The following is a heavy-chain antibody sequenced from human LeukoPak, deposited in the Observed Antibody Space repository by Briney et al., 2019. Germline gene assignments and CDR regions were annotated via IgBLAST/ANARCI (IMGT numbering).Heavy chain of an antibody. CDR3: ARHGIYYGLGSSYGLPNWFDP. CDR1: GGSISSSSYY. Sequence: SETLSLTCSVSGGSISSSSYYWGWLRQPPGTGLEWLGHIYYSGSTYYNPSLKSRVTISVDTSKNQFSLKLSSVTAADTAVYYCARHGIYYGLGSSYGLPNWFDPWGQGTLVTVSS. D-gene: IGHD3-10*01. CDR2: IYYSGST. V-gene: IGHV4-39*01. J-gene: IGHJ5*02.